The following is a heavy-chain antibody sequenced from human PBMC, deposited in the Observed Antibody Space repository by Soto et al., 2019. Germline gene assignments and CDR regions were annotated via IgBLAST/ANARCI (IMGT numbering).Heavy chain of an antibody. CDR3: ARVGIVVVPAAIDY. J-gene: IGHJ4*02. CDR1: GYSFTTYW. Sequence: PAEPLMIYCKGSGYSFTTYWSGWVRQMAGKGLECMGLLYTGDYDTRYSPSFQGKVTISADKSISPAYLQWSSLEASDTAMYYCARVGIVVVPAAIDYWGQGTLVTVSS. CDR2: LYTGDYDT. D-gene: IGHD2-2*03. V-gene: IGHV5-51*01.